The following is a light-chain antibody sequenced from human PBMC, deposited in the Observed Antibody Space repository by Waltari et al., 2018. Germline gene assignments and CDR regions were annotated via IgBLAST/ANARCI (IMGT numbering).Light chain of an antibody. CDR2: KAS. V-gene: IGKV1-5*03. Sequence: DIQMTQSPSTLSASVGDRVTITCRASQSISGWLAWYQQKPGKAPKLLIYKASILESGVPSRFSGSGSGTEFTLTISSLQPDDFATYYCQQYNSYSFGQGTKLEIK. J-gene: IGKJ2*01. CDR3: QQYNSYS. CDR1: QSISGW.